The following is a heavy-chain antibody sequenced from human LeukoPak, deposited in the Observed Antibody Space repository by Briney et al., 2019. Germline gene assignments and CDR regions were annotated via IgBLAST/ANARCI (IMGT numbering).Heavy chain of an antibody. CDR3: ARRVVSYDSSGYYYLGPLDY. CDR1: GYSISSGYY. Sequence: SETLSLTCAVSGYSISSGYYWGWIRQPPGKGLEWIGNIYSSGSTYFNPSLKGRVTISVDTSKNQFSLKLSSVTAADTAMYYCARRVVSYDSSGYYYLGPLDYWGQGTLVTVSS. V-gene: IGHV4-38-2*01. CDR2: IYSSGST. D-gene: IGHD3-22*01. J-gene: IGHJ4*02.